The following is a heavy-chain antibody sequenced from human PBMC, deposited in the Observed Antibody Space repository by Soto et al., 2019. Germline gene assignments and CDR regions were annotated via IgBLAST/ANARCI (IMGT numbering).Heavy chain of an antibody. CDR3: AKDGRIYVTIPKWELKAYYFDY. Sequence: GGSLRLSCAASGFTFSSYAMSWVRQAPGKGLEWVSAISGSGGSTYYADSVKGRFTISRDNSKNTLYLQMNSLRAEDTAVYYCAKDGRIYVTIPKWELKAYYFDYWGQGTLVTVSS. D-gene: IGHD3-3*01. V-gene: IGHV3-23*01. J-gene: IGHJ4*02. CDR2: ISGSGGST. CDR1: GFTFSSYA.